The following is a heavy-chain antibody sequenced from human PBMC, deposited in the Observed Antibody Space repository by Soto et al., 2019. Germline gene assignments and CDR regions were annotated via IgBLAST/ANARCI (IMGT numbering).Heavy chain of an antibody. J-gene: IGHJ6*02. D-gene: IGHD3-10*01. V-gene: IGHV1-69*13. CDR2: IIPIFGTA. CDR1: GGTFSSYA. Sequence: GASVKVSCKASGGTFSSYAISWVRQAPGQGLEWMGGIIPIFGTANYAQKFQGRVTITADESTSTAYMELSSLRSEDTAVYYCARADTMVRGVIHYYYGMDVWGQGTTVTVSS. CDR3: ARADTMVRGVIHYYYGMDV.